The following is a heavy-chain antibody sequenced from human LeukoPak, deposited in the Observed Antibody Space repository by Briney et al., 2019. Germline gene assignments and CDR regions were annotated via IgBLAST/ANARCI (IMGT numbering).Heavy chain of an antibody. CDR2: IYYSGST. J-gene: IGHJ6*03. V-gene: IGHV4-59*01. Sequence: SETLSLTCTVSGGSISSYYWSWIRQPPGKGLEWIGYIYYSGSTNYNPSLKSRVTISVDTSKNQFSLKLSSVTAADTAVYYCARGGAVAGGYYYMDVWGKGTTVTISS. D-gene: IGHD6-19*01. CDR1: GGSISSYY. CDR3: ARGGAVAGGYYYMDV.